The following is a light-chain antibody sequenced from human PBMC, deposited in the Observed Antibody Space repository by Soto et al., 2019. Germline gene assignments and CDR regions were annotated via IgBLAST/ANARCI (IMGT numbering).Light chain of an antibody. J-gene: IGLJ1*01. CDR2: DVS. V-gene: IGLV2-14*01. CDR3: CSYTSSSRTADV. CDR1: SSDIGGYNY. Sequence: QSALTQPASVSGSPGQSITISCTGTSSDIGGYNYVSWYQQHPGTAPKLMIYDVSNRPSGVSNRFSGSKSGNTASLIISGVQAEDEADYYCCSYTSSSRTADVFGTGTKLTVL.